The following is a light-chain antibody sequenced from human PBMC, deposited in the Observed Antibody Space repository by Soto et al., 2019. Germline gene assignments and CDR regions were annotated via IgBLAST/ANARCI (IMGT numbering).Light chain of an antibody. V-gene: IGKV3-15*01. CDR2: GAS. Sequence: EILLTQSPATLSMSPGERATLSCWARQGVSSNVGWYQQKPGQAPRLLIYGASTRATGIPARFSGSGSGTEFNLTISSLQSEDFAVYYCQLLYTFGQGTKVEIK. CDR3: QLLYT. J-gene: IGKJ2*01. CDR1: QGVSSN.